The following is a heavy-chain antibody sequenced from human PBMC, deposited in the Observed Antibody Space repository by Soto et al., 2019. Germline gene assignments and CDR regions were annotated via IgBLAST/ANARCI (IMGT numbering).Heavy chain of an antibody. J-gene: IGHJ4*02. CDR1: GDSIRSGGYY. V-gene: IGHV4-30-2*01. Sequence: PSETLSLTCTVSGDSIRSGGYYWSWIRQPPGKGLEWIGYIYHSGSTYYNPSLKSRVTISVDRSKNQFSLKLSSVTAADTAVYYCARGQVVAAQHWGQGTLVTVSS. CDR2: IYHSGST. CDR3: ARGQVVAAQH. D-gene: IGHD2-15*01.